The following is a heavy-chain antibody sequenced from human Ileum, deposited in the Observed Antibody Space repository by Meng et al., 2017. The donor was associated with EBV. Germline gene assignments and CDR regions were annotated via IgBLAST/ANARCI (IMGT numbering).Heavy chain of an antibody. CDR2: INHSGST. J-gene: IGHJ4*02. CDR1: GGSFSGYD. D-gene: IGHD4-17*01. V-gene: IGHV4-34*01. CDR3: ARGHDYGDYASDY. Sequence: QWGAGLLKPSETLSLTCPGYGGSFSGYDLSWIRQPPGKGLEGIGEINHSGSTNYNPSLKSRVTISVDTSKNQFSLKLSSVTAADTAVYYCARGHDYGDYASDYWGQGTLVTVSS.